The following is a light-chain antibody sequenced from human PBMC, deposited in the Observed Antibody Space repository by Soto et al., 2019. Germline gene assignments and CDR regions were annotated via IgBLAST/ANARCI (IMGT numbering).Light chain of an antibody. CDR1: QSVSSY. CDR2: DAS. Sequence: EIVVTQSPATLSLSPGERATLSCRASQSVSSYLAWYQQKPGQAPRLLIYDASSRATGIPARFSGSGSGTDFTLTISSLEPEDFAVYYCQQRSNWLTFGGGNEVEI. J-gene: IGKJ4*01. V-gene: IGKV3-11*01. CDR3: QQRSNWLT.